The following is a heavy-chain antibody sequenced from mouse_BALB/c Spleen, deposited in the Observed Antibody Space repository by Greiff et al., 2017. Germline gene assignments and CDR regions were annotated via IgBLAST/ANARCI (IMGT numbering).Heavy chain of an antibody. D-gene: IGHD2-14*01. J-gene: IGHJ3*01. CDR2: IWSGGST. CDR1: GFSLTSYG. V-gene: IGHV2-2*02. CDR3: ATAYYRFTGFAY. Sequence: QVQLQQSGPGLVQPSQSLSITCTVSGFSLTSYGVHWVRQSPGKGLEWLGVIWSGGSTDYNAAFISRLSISKDNSKSQVFFKMNSLQANDTAIYYCATAYYRFTGFAYWGQGTLVTVSA.